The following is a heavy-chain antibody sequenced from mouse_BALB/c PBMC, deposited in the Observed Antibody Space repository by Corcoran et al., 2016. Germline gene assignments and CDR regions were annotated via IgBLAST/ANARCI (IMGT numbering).Heavy chain of an antibody. Sequence: EVQLQQSGPELVKPGASVKMSCKASGYTFTSYVMHWVKQKPGQGLEWIGYINPYNDGTKYNEKFKGKATLTSDKSSSTAYMELSSLTSEDSAVYYCARPYYYCSSPFAYWGQGTLVTVSA. CDR1: GYTFTSYV. CDR2: INPYNDGT. D-gene: IGHD1-1*01. V-gene: IGHV1S136*01. CDR3: ARPYYYCSSPFAY. J-gene: IGHJ3*01.